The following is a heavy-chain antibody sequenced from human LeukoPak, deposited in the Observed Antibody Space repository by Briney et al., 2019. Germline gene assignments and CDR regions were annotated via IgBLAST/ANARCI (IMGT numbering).Heavy chain of an antibody. J-gene: IGHJ4*02. D-gene: IGHD2-8*01. CDR3: ARRALYQYYLDY. CDR1: GGSISSYY. Sequence: SETLSLTCTVSGGSISSYYWSWIRQPPGKGLEWIGYIYYSGSTYYNPSLKSRVTISVDTSKNQFSLKLSSVTAADTAVYYCARRALYQYYLDYWGQGTLVTVSS. V-gene: IGHV4-59*12. CDR2: IYYSGST.